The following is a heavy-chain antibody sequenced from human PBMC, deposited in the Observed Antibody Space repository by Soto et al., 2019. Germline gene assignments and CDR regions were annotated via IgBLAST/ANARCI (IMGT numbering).Heavy chain of an antibody. D-gene: IGHD3-3*01. J-gene: IGHJ6*02. V-gene: IGHV1-18*01. CDR2: ISAYNGNT. Sequence: ASLKVSCKASGYTFTSYGISWVRQAPGQGLEWMGWISAYNGNTNYAQKLQGRVTMTTDTSTSTAYMELRSLRSDDTAVYYCAASPYDFWSGYFSGYYGMDDWGQGTTVTVSS. CDR3: AASPYDFWSGYFSGYYGMDD. CDR1: GYTFTSYG.